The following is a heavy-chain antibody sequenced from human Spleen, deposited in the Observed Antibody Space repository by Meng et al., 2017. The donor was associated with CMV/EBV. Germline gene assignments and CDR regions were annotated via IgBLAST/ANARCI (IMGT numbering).Heavy chain of an antibody. CDR3: AGGRITIFGISLFDP. V-gene: IGHV3-21*01. J-gene: IGHJ5*02. Sequence: SGFPFSSYNMTWVRQAPGNGLEWVSSISSSSSYLYYADSVKGRFTISRDNAKNSLYLQMNSLRAEDTAVYYCAGGRITIFGISLFDPWGQGTLVTVSS. CDR1: GFPFSSYN. D-gene: IGHD3-3*01. CDR2: ISSSSSYL.